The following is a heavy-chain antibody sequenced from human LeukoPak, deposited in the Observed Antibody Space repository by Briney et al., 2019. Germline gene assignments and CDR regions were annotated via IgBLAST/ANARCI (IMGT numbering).Heavy chain of an antibody. J-gene: IGHJ4*02. CDR1: GGSFSGYY. D-gene: IGHD3-3*01. CDR2: ISGSGGST. Sequence: ETLSLTCAVYGGSFSGYYWSWVRQAPGKGLEWVSAISGSGGSTYYADSVKGRFTISRDNSKNTLYLQMNSLRAEDTAVYYCAKDPQEYDFWSGYYEGSDYWGQGTLVTVSS. CDR3: AKDPQEYDFWSGYYEGSDY. V-gene: IGHV3-23*01.